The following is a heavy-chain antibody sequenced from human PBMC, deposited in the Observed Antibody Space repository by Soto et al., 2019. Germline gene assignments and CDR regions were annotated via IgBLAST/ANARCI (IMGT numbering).Heavy chain of an antibody. CDR3: ARDVIWFGESLHYYYGMDV. V-gene: IGHV4-59*01. D-gene: IGHD3-10*01. J-gene: IGHJ6*02. Sequence: SETLSLTCTVSGGSISSYYWSWIRQPPGKGLEWIGYIYYSGSTNYNPSLKSRVTISVDTSKNQFSLKLSSVTAADTAVYYRARDVIWFGESLHYYYGMDVWGQGTTVTVSS. CDR1: GGSISSYY. CDR2: IYYSGST.